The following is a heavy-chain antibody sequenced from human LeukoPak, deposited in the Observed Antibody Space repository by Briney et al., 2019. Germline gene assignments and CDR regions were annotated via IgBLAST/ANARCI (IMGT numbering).Heavy chain of an antibody. J-gene: IGHJ3*02. CDR3: AKYPHYYDSSGYYPGAFDI. V-gene: IGHV3-23*01. CDR1: GFTFSSYA. Sequence: GGSLRLSCAASGFTFSSYAMSWVRQAPGKGLEWVSAISGSGGSTYYADSVKGRFTISRDNSKNTLYLQMNSLRAEDTAVYYCAKYPHYYDSSGYYPGAFDIWGQGTVVTVSS. CDR2: ISGSGGST. D-gene: IGHD3-22*01.